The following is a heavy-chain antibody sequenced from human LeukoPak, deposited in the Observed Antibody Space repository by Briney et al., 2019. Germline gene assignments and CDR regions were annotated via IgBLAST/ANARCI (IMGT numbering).Heavy chain of an antibody. V-gene: IGHV3-30*18. D-gene: IGHD2-21*02. J-gene: IGHJ6*02. Sequence: GGSLRLSCAASGFTFSDYGMHWARQAPDKGLEWVAVISYDGNNKYYADSVKGRFTISRDNSKNTLYLQMNSLRAEDTAVYYCAKDSGFVSDNYYGMDVWGQGTTVTVSS. CDR1: GFTFSDYG. CDR2: ISYDGNNK. CDR3: AKDSGFVSDNYYGMDV.